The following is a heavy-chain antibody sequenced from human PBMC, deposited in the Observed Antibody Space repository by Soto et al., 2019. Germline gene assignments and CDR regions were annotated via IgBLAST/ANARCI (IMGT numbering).Heavy chain of an antibody. Sequence: SETLSLTCTVSGGSVNSDSYYWTWIRQPPGKRLEWIGSLYYSGSTNYNPSLKSRVTISVDTSKNQFSLKLSSVTAADTAVYYCSRAGILTTPYYFDYRGQGTLVTVSS. CDR3: SRAGILTTPYYFDY. D-gene: IGHD4-4*01. CDR1: GGSVNSDSYY. J-gene: IGHJ4*01. CDR2: LYYSGST. V-gene: IGHV4-61*01.